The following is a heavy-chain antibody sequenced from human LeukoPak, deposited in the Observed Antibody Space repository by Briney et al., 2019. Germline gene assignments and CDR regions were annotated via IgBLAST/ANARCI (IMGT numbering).Heavy chain of an antibody. CDR1: GFTFSSYA. CDR2: ISGSGGST. CDR3: ARDLIAVAGTPGFFQH. D-gene: IGHD6-19*01. J-gene: IGHJ1*01. V-gene: IGHV3-23*01. Sequence: GGSLRLSCAASGFTFSSYAMSWVRQAPGKGLEWVSAISGSGGSTYYADSVKGRFTISRDNSKNTLNLQMNSLRAEDTAMYYCARDLIAVAGTPGFFQHWGQGTLVTVSS.